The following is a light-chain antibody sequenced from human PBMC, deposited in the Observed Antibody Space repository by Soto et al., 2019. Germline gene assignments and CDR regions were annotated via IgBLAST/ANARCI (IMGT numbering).Light chain of an antibody. V-gene: IGLV2-14*01. Sequence: QSALTQPASVSGSPGQSITISCTGTSSDIGGYKYVSWYQQHPGEAPKRMIYDVSNRPSGVSNRFSGSKPGDTASLTISGLQTDDEADYYCSSYTRGSTVTFGGGTKVTVL. CDR1: SSDIGGYKY. CDR3: SSYTRGSTVT. J-gene: IGLJ2*01. CDR2: DVS.